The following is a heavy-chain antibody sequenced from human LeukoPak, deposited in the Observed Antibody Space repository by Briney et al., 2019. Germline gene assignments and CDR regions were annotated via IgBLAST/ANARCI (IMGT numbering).Heavy chain of an antibody. CDR2: IYYSGST. V-gene: IGHV4-59*13. CDR1: GASISGYY. J-gene: IGHJ4*02. Sequence: SESLCLTCTVSGASISGYYWNWIRQPPGKGLEWIGYIYYSGSTNYNPSLKSRVTISVDTSKNQFSLKLSSVTAADTAVYYCARAKAAAGIDYFDYWGQGTLVTVSS. CDR3: ARAKAAAGIDYFDY. D-gene: IGHD6-13*01.